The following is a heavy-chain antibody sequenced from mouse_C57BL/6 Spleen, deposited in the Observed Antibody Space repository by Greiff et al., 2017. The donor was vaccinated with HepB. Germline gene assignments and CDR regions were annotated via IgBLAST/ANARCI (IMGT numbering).Heavy chain of an antibody. CDR2: IYPGDGDT. V-gene: IGHV1-80*01. D-gene: IGHD1-1*01. J-gene: IGHJ1*03. CDR1: GYAFSSYW. CDR3: AREYYGSSYYWYFDV. Sequence: QVQLQQSGAELVKPGASVKISCKASGYAFSSYWMNWVKQRPGKGLEWIGQIYPGDGDTNYNGKFKGKATLTADKSSSTAYMQLSRLTSEDSAVYFCAREYYGSSYYWYFDVWGTGTTVTVSS.